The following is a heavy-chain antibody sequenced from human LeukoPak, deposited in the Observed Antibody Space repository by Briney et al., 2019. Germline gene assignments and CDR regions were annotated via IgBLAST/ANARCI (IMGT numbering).Heavy chain of an antibody. CDR1: GYTFTSYY. CDR2: INPSGGST. CDR3: ARDVEIAVAGKVGTDY. Sequence: GASVKVSCKASGYTFTSYYMHWVRQAPGQGLEWMGIINPSGGSTSYAQKFQGRVTVTRDTSTSTVYMELSSLRSEDTAVYYCARDVEIAVAGKVGTDYWGQGTLVTVSS. V-gene: IGHV1-46*01. J-gene: IGHJ4*02. D-gene: IGHD6-19*01.